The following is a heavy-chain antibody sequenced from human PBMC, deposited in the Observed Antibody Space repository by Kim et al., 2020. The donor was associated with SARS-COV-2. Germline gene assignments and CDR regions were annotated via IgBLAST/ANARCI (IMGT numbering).Heavy chain of an antibody. J-gene: IGHJ5*01. CDR1: GGSISSSNW. Sequence: SETLSLTCTVSGGSISSSNWWRCVSQPPRRGLEGCGGSYYSGSTNYNQPPQNRRTITSDKTKNHLSLKQSSVTAAATAAFYYGRDFGRLCPGGF. CDR2: SYYSGST. V-gene: IGHV4-4*02. CDR3: GRDFGRLCPGGF. D-gene: IGHD2-21*01.